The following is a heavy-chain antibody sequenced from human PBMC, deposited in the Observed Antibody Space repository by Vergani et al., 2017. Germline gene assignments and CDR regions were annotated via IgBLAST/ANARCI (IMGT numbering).Heavy chain of an antibody. V-gene: IGHV3-23*04. D-gene: IGHD1-26*01. CDR1: GFTFSSYA. CDR3: AKDVVGATSFDY. Sequence: VQLVESGGGLVKPGGSLRLSCAASGFTFSSYAMHWVRQAPGKGLEWVSAISGSGGSTYYADSVKGRFTISRDNSKNTLYLQMNSLRAEDTAVYYCAKDVVGATSFDYWGQGTLVTVSS. CDR2: ISGSGGST. J-gene: IGHJ4*02.